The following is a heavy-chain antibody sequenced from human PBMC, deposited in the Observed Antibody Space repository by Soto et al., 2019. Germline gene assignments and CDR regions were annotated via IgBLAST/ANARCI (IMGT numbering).Heavy chain of an antibody. CDR2: ISGSGGST. D-gene: IGHD1-26*01. J-gene: IGHJ4*02. CDR3: AKSLSVGATTPFDY. CDR1: GFTFSSYG. V-gene: IGHV3-23*01. Sequence: EVQLLESGGGLVQPGGSLRLSCAASGFTFSSYGMSWVRQAPGKALEWVSAISGSGGSTYYADSVKGRFTISRDNSKNTLYLQMNSLRAEDTAGYYCAKSLSVGATTPFDYWGQGTLVTVSS.